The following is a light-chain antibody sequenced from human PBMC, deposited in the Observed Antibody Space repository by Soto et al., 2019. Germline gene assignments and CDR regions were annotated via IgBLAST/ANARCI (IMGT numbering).Light chain of an antibody. CDR2: DTS. J-gene: IGKJ2*01. V-gene: IGKV3-20*01. CDR3: LQYGSWYT. CDR1: QSISN. Sequence: ENVLTQSPGTLSVSPGQRATLSCRASQSISNLAWYQQSPGQAPRLVIYDTSSRATGIPYRFSGSGSGTDFTLTISRLEPEDVAVYYCLQYGSWYTFGQGTELEIK.